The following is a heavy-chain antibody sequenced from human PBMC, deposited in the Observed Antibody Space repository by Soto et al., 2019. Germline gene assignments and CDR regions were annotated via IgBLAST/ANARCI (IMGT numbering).Heavy chain of an antibody. V-gene: IGHV3-33*01. J-gene: IGHJ6*02. D-gene: IGHD2-2*01. CDR2: IWYDGSNK. CDR1: GFTFSSYG. Sequence: PGGSLRLSCAASGFTFSSYGMHWVRQAPGKGLEWVAAIWYDGSNKYYADSVKGRFTISRDNSKNTLYLKMNSLRAEDTAVYYCARDGAYCSSTRCSKDYYYGMDVWGQGTTVTVSS. CDR3: ARDGAYCSSTRCSKDYYYGMDV.